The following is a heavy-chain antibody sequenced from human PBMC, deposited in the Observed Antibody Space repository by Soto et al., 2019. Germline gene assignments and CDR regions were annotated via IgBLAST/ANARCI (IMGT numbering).Heavy chain of an antibody. V-gene: IGHV1-69*13. Sequence: SVKVSCKASGGTFSSYAISWVRQAPGQGLEWMGGIIPIFGTANYAQKFQGRVTITADESTSTAYMELSSLRSEDTAVYYCARSVTIFGVVTSPFQHRGQGTLVTVSS. CDR3: ARSVTIFGVVTSPFQH. D-gene: IGHD3-3*01. CDR2: IIPIFGTA. CDR1: GGTFSSYA. J-gene: IGHJ1*01.